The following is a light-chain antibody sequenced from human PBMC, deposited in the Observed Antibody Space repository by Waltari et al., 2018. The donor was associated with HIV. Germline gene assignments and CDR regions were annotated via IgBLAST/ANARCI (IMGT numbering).Light chain of an antibody. CDR2: RAS. J-gene: IGKJ1*01. CDR3: QQYGQSQT. Sequence: VLTQSPLTLSLSPGERATLSCRASFHVLGYYIAWYQQKPGQSPRLLIYRASYRATCVPSRFVGSGAGTDFTLTITTLDPDDFAVYYCQQYGQSQTFGQGTRV. V-gene: IGKV3-20*01. CDR1: FHVLGYY.